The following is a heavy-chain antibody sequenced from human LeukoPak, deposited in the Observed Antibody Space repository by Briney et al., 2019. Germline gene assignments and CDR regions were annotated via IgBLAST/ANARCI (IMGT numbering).Heavy chain of an antibody. Sequence: GGSLRLSCAASGFTFRSYWMHWVRHAPGKGLVWVSRINGDGSSITYAEFVKGRFTISRENAKNTLYLQMNSLRAEDTAVYYCARDQGYRMDVWGQGTTVTVS. D-gene: IGHD5-18*01. CDR1: GFTFRSYW. CDR2: INGDGSSI. J-gene: IGHJ6*02. CDR3: ARDQGYRMDV. V-gene: IGHV3-74*01.